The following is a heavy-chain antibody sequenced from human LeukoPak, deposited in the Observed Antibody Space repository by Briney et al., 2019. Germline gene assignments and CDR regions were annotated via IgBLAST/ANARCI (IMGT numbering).Heavy chain of an antibody. CDR1: GFTFSSYS. D-gene: IGHD3-9*01. CDR2: ISSSSSYI. Sequence: GGSLRLSCAASGFTFSSYSMNWVRQAPGKGLEWVSFISSSSSYIYYADSVKGRFTISRDNAKNSLYLQMNSLRAEDTAVYYCARGFTISDAFDIWGQGTMVTVSS. V-gene: IGHV3-21*01. J-gene: IGHJ3*02. CDR3: ARGFTISDAFDI.